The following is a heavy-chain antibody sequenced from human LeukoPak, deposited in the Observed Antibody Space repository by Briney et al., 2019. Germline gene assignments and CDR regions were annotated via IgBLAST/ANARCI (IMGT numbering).Heavy chain of an antibody. Sequence: GGSLRLSCAASGFTFSSYEMNWVRQAPGKGLEWVSYISSSGSTIYYADSVKGRFTISRDNAKNSLYLQMNSLRAEDTAVYYCARYNWNLDYWGQGTPVTVSS. CDR1: GFTFSSYE. CDR3: ARYNWNLDY. D-gene: IGHD1-20*01. V-gene: IGHV3-48*03. CDR2: ISSSGSTI. J-gene: IGHJ4*02.